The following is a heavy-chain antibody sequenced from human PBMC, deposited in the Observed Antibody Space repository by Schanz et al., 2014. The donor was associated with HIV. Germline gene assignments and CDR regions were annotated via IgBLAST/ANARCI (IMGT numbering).Heavy chain of an antibody. CDR3: AKDKSRHTYSSSSRFDP. V-gene: IGHV3-15*01. Sequence: EVQLVESGGGLVKPGGSLRLSCAASGFTFSNAWMSWVRQAPGKGLEWVGRIKSKTDGGTTDYAAPVRGRFTISRDDSKNTLYLQMNSLKTVDTAVYYCAKDKSRHTYSSSSRFDPWGQGTLVTVSS. J-gene: IGHJ5*02. D-gene: IGHD6-13*01. CDR1: GFTFSNAW. CDR2: IKSKTDGGTT.